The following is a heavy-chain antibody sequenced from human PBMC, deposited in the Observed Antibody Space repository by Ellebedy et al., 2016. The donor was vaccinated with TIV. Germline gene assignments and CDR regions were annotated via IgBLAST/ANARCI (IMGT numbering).Heavy chain of an antibody. J-gene: IGHJ4*02. CDR2: INHSGST. CDR1: GGSFSGYY. Sequence: SETLSLXCAVYGGSFSGYYWSWIRQPPGKGLEWIGEINHSGSTNYNPSLKSRVTISVDTSKNQFSLKLSSVTAADTAVYYCARVRGDYDYWGQGTLVTVSS. CDR3: ARVRGDYDY. D-gene: IGHD4-17*01. V-gene: IGHV4-34*01.